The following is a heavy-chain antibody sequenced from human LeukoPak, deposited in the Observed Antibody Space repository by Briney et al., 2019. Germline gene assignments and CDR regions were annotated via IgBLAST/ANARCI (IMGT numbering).Heavy chain of an antibody. CDR2: IYTRGST. Sequence: SETLSLTCTVSGGSINNYYGSGIRQPAGKGREGVGRIYTRGSTNYNPSLKSRVTMSVDTSKNQFSLKLSSVTAAATAVYYCARGRYCSADICSGGDAFDIWGQGTMVSVSS. D-gene: IGHD2-15*01. CDR1: GGSINNYY. J-gene: IGHJ3*02. V-gene: IGHV4-4*07. CDR3: ARGRYCSADICSGGDAFDI.